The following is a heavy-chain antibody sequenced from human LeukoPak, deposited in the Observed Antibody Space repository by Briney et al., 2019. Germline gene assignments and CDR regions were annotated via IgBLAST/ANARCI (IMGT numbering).Heavy chain of an antibody. CDR3: AGQYQLLSNAFDI. CDR1: GFTFSSYA. CDR2: ISGSSGTT. Sequence: GGSLRLSCAASGFTFSSYAMSWVRQAPGKGLQWVSAISGSSGTTYFADSVKGRFSISRDNSNNTLYLQMNSLRAEDTAVYYCAGQYQLLSNAFDIWGKGTMVTVSS. D-gene: IGHD2-2*01. V-gene: IGHV3-23*01. J-gene: IGHJ3*02.